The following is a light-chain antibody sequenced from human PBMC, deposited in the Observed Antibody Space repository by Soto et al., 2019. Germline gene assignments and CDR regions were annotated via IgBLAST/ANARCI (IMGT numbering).Light chain of an antibody. CDR1: SSNIGAEYD. Sequence: QSVLTQPSSLSGAPGQTVTISCTGSSSNIGAEYDVHWYQQLPGGAPKLLIYESSDRLSGVPDRFSGSKSGASASLAITGLQAEDEANYYCQSYDSSLSVVVFGVGTKLTFL. CDR2: ESS. V-gene: IGLV1-40*01. CDR3: QSYDSSLSVVV. J-gene: IGLJ2*01.